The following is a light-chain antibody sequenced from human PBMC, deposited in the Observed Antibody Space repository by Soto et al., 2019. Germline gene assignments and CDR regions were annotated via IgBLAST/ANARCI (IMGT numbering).Light chain of an antibody. CDR2: WAS. V-gene: IGKV4-1*01. J-gene: IGKJ2*01. CDR3: QQYYTTPLT. CDR1: QSVLYSSSNKNY. Sequence: DIVMTQSPDSLAVSLGERATINCKSSQSVLYSSSNKNYLAWYQQKQGQPPNLLIYWASTRASGVPDRFSGRGSGTDFTLTISSLQSEDVAVYYCQQYYTTPLTFGEGTKLEIK.